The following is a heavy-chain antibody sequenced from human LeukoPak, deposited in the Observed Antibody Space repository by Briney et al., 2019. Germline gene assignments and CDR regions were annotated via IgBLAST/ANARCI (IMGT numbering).Heavy chain of an antibody. V-gene: IGHV3-23*01. J-gene: IGHJ4*02. D-gene: IGHD3-22*01. Sequence: PGGSLRLSCAASGFTVSSNYMSWVRQAPGKGLEWVSVISGSGGSTYYADSVKGRFTISRDNSKNTLYLQTNSLRAEDTAVYYCAKDPHYDSSGYYYWGQGTLVTVSS. CDR2: ISGSGGST. CDR1: GFTVSSNY. CDR3: AKDPHYDSSGYYY.